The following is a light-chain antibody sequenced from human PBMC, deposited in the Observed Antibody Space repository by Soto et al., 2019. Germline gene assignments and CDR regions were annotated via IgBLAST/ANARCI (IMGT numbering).Light chain of an antibody. CDR2: GAS. J-gene: IGKJ4*01. Sequence: EIVLTQSPATLSLSPGERATLSCRASQRVSSYLALYQQKPCQAPRLLIHGASRRATGYPARFRGSGSGTDFTLPIRSLEPEDFAVYYCPQQSNWPHTFGGGTKVDIK. V-gene: IGKV3-11*01. CDR1: QRVSSY. CDR3: PQQSNWPHT.